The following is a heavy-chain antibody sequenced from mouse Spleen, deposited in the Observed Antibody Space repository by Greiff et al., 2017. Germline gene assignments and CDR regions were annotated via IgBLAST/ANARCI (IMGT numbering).Heavy chain of an antibody. Sequence: QVQLQQSGAELVKPGASVKLSCKASGYTFTSYYMYWVKQRPGQGLEWIGEINPSNGGTNFNEKFKSKATLTVDKSSSTAYMQLSSLTSEDSAVYYCTREPIPFAYWGQGTLVTVSA. CDR2: INPSNGGT. CDR1: GYTFTSYY. J-gene: IGHJ3*01. V-gene: IGHV1S81*02. CDR3: TREPIPFAY. D-gene: IGHD6-5*01.